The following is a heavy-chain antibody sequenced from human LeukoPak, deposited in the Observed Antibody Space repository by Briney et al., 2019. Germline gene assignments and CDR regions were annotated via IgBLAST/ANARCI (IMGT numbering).Heavy chain of an antibody. J-gene: IGHJ5*02. CDR1: GGSISSSSYY. V-gene: IGHV4-39*07. Sequence: PSETLSLTCTVSGGSISSSSYYWGWIRQPPGKGLEWIGSIYYRGSTYYNPSLKSRVTISVDTSKNQFSLKLSSVTAADTAVYYCARGTHSAHENWFDPWGQGTLVTVSS. CDR3: ARGTHSAHENWFDP. CDR2: IYYRGST.